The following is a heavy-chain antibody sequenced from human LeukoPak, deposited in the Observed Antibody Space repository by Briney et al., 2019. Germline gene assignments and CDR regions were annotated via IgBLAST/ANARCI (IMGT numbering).Heavy chain of an antibody. CDR2: IYPGDSDA. J-gene: IGHJ4*02. V-gene: IGHV5-51*01. CDR3: ARQGDYDLDY. D-gene: IGHD3-16*01. Sequence: GESLKISCKGSGYSFTNYWIGWVRQMPGKGLKWMGIIYPGDSDARYSPSFQGQVTISADKSINTAYLQWSSLKASDTAMYYCARQGDYDLDYWGLGTLVTVSS. CDR1: GYSFTNYW.